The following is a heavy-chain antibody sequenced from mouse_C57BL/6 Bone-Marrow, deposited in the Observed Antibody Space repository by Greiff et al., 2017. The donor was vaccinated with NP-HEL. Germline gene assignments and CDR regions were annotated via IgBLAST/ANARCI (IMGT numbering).Heavy chain of an antibody. CDR2: IHPNSGST. Sequence: QVQLQQPGAELVKPGASVKLSCKASGYTFTSYWMHWVKQRPGQGLEWIGMIHPNSGSTNYNEKFKSKATLTVDKSSSTAYMQLSSLTSEDSAVYYCARYTKRRFYAMDYWGQGTSVTVSS. D-gene: IGHD2-12*01. CDR3: ARYTKRRFYAMDY. CDR1: GYTFTSYW. J-gene: IGHJ4*01. V-gene: IGHV1-64*01.